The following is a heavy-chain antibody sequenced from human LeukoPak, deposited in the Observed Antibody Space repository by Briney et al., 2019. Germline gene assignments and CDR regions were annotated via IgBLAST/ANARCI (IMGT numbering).Heavy chain of an antibody. CDR3: TMRYSRTYYYMDV. CDR2: IRSKANSYAT. CDR1: GFMFSGSA. D-gene: IGHD6-13*01. J-gene: IGHJ6*03. V-gene: IGHV3-73*01. Sequence: GGSLRLSCAASGFMFSGSAMYWVRQASGKGLEWVGRIRSKANSYATAYAASLKGRFTISRDDSKNTAYLRMNSLKTEDTAVYYCTMRYSRTYYYMDVWGKGTTVTISS.